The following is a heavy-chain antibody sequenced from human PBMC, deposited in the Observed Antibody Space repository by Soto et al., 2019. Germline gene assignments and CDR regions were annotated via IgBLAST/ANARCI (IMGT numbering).Heavy chain of an antibody. CDR1: GGSFSGYY. CDR2: INHSGST. D-gene: IGHD6-13*01. V-gene: IGHV4-34*01. CDR3: ARGRDMGSSWYWSYYFDY. J-gene: IGHJ4*02. Sequence: SETLSLTCAVYGGSFSGYYWSWIRQPPGKGLEWIGEINHSGSTNYNPSLKSRVTISVDTSKNQFSLKLSSVTAADTAVYYCARGRDMGSSWYWSYYFDYWGQGTLVTVSS.